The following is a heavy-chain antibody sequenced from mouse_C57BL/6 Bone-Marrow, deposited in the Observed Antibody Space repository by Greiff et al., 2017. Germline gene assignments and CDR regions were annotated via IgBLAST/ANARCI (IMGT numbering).Heavy chain of an antibody. J-gene: IGHJ2*01. D-gene: IGHD1-1*01. V-gene: IGHV1-26*01. CDR2: INPNNGGT. Sequence: EVQLQQSGPELVKPGASVKISCKASGYTFTDYYMNWVKQSHGKSLAWIGDINPNNGGTSYNQKLKGKATLTVDKSSSTAYMELRSLTSEDSAVYYCARDYYGSNWYFDYWGQGTILTVSS. CDR1: GYTFTDYY. CDR3: ARDYYGSNWYFDY.